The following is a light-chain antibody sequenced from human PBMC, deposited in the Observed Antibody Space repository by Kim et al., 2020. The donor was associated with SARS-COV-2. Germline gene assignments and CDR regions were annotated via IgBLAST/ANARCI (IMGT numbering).Light chain of an antibody. J-gene: IGKJ4*01. Sequence: FPGEGATLSCRASHNVGINLAWYQQTPGQSPRLLIYDAAMRAAGIPDRFSGSGSGTDFTLTIGRLAPEDFAIYYCQQRGSWPPAVTFGGGTKLEI. CDR3: QQRGSWPPAVT. CDR2: DAA. V-gene: IGKV3-11*01. CDR1: HNVGIN.